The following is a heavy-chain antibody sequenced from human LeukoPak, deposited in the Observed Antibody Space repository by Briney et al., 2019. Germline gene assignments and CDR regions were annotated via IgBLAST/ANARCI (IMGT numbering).Heavy chain of an antibody. CDR3: ARDWNIACSGGRCYYYYYMDV. CDR2: SYTSGTT. Sequence: PSETLSLTCTGSGGSISSYYWSWIRQPAGKERDGIGRSYTSGTTNYNPSLKSRVTMSVDTSKNQVSLGLTSVTAADTAVYYRARDWNIACSGGRCYYYYYMDVWGKGTTVTVSS. D-gene: IGHD2-15*01. CDR1: GGSISSYY. J-gene: IGHJ6*03. V-gene: IGHV4-4*07.